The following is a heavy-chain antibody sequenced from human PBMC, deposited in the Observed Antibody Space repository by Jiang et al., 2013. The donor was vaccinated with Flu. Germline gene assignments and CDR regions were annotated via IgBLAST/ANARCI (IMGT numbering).Heavy chain of an antibody. CDR1: GDSVSSNSAT. J-gene: IGHJ4*02. CDR3: ARVGGSGRSLDF. D-gene: IGHD3-3*01. V-gene: IGHV6-1*01. CDR2: TYYRSKWYT. Sequence: QTLSLTCVISGDSVSSNSATWTWIRQSLSRGLEWLGRTYYRSKWYTDYAVSLRSRLTINPDSSNNQFSLQVNSVTPEDTAIYYCARVGGSGRSLDFWGQGTLVTV.